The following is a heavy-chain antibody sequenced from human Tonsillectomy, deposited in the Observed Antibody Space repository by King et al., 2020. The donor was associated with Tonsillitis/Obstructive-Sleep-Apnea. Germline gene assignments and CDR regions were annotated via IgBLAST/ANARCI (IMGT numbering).Heavy chain of an antibody. V-gene: IGHV4-4*02. CDR2: IYHSGST. J-gene: IGHJ4*02. Sequence: VQLQESGPGLVKPSGTLSLTGVFSGGSISSSNWWSWVRQPPGKGLEWIGEIYHSGSTNHNTSLKGRVTISVEKSKNQFSLKLSSVAAADTAVYYCARGGVQQLAPFDYWGQGTLVTVSS. D-gene: IGHD6-13*01. CDR1: GGSISSSNW. CDR3: ARGGVQQLAPFDY.